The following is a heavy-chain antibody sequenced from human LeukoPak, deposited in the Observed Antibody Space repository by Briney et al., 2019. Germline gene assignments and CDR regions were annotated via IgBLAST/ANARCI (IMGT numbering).Heavy chain of an antibody. D-gene: IGHD3-22*01. CDR3: AKEFNYYDSSGYTYYFDY. J-gene: IGHJ4*02. CDR2: IRGSGGST. Sequence: GGSLRLSCAASGFTFSSYAMSWVRQAPGKGLEWVSAIRGSGGSTYYADSVKGRFTISRDNSKNTLYLQMNSLRAEDTAVYYCAKEFNYYDSSGYTYYFDYWGQGTLVTVSS. V-gene: IGHV3-23*01. CDR1: GFTFSSYA.